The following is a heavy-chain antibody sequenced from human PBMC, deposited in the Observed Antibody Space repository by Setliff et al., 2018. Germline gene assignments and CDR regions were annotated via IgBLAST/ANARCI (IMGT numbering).Heavy chain of an antibody. J-gene: IGHJ6*02. Sequence: ASVKVSCKASGYTFTSYDINWVRQATGQGLEWMGWMNPNSGNTGCAQKFQGRVTMTRNTSISTAYMELSSLRSEDTAVYYCAREETLGATLYYYGMDVWGQGTTVTVSS. CDR3: AREETLGATLYYYGMDV. CDR1: GYTFTSYD. D-gene: IGHD1-26*01. CDR2: MNPNSGNT. V-gene: IGHV1-8*01.